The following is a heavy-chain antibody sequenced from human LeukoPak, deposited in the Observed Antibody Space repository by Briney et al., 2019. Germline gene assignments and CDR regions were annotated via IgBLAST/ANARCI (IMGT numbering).Heavy chain of an antibody. V-gene: IGHV4-59*02. CDR2: IYYTET. D-gene: IGHD7-27*01. CDR1: GGSVGNYY. CDR3: ATRKLGNDY. Sequence: SETLSLTCTISGGSVGNYYWSWIRQSPGKGLEWIGYIYYTETSYNPSLKSRVTISADTSKNQFSLKLYSVTAADTAVYYCATRKLGNDYWGQGTLVTVSS. J-gene: IGHJ4*02.